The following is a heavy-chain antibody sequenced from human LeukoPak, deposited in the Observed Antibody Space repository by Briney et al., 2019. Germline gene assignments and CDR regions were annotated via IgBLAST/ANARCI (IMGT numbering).Heavy chain of an antibody. J-gene: IGHJ4*02. CDR3: ARGDLYCGGDCYSDY. V-gene: IGHV4-4*07. CDR1: GGSISSYY. Sequence: SETLSLTCTVSGGSISSYYWRWIRQPAGKGLEWIARIYISGSTNYNPSLKSRVTMSVDTSKNQFSLKLSSVTAADTAVYYCARGDLYCGGDCYSDYWGQGTLVTVSS. CDR2: IYISGST. D-gene: IGHD2-21*02.